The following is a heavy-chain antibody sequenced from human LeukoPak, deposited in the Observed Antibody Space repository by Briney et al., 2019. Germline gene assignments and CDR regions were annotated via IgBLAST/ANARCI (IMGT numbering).Heavy chain of an antibody. CDR2: ISSRGRT. CDR3: ARGQHGSGLVY. V-gene: IGHV4-30-4*01. CDR1: GGSISSGDYY. Sequence: KPSETLSLTCSVSGGSISSGDYYWSWIRQPPGKGLEWIGYISSRGRTYYKPSLKSRITVSMDTAKNQFSLRLSSLTAADAAVYYCARGQHGSGLVYWGQGTLVTVSS. J-gene: IGHJ4*02. D-gene: IGHD3-10*01.